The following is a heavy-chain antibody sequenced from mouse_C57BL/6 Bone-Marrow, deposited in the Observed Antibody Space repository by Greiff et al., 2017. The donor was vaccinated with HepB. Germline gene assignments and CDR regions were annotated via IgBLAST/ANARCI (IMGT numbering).Heavy chain of an antibody. CDR3: APYYYGPHFDY. J-gene: IGHJ2*01. V-gene: IGHV1-53*01. Sequence: VQLQQSGSELVKPGSSVTLSCNASGYTFPSYWMHWVQPSPGQGLEWIENINPGIGGTNYNEKFKSTATLTVDKSSSTAYMQLSSLTSEDSAVYYCAPYYYGPHFDYWGQGTTLTVSS. CDR1: GYTFPSYW. D-gene: IGHD1-1*01. CDR2: INPGIGGT.